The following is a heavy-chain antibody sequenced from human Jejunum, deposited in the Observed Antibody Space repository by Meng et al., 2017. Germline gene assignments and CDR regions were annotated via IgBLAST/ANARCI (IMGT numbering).Heavy chain of an antibody. CDR1: GDSFSSNNR. V-gene: IGHV4-4*02. J-gene: IGHJ4*02. D-gene: IGHD2-15*01. CDR2: IYHSGDT. CDR3: ARDWGCRDGYCFSGLLEF. Sequence: QVQLQESGPGLVRPSGSLTLTCSVPGDSFSSNNRWTWVRQPPGRGLEWIGEIYHSGDTNYNPSLTSPVTISVDKSKNQFTLRLNSVTAADTAIYYCARDWGCRDGYCFSGLLEFWGQGILVTVSS.